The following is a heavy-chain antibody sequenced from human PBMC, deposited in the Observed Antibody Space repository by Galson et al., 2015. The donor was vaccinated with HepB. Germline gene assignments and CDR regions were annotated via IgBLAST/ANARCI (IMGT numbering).Heavy chain of an antibody. D-gene: IGHD2-15*01. CDR2: IIPIFGTA. CDR1: GGTFSSYA. CDR3: ARDGLGYCSGGSCKNWFDP. Sequence: SVKVSCKASGGTFSSYAISWVRQAPGQGLEWMGGIIPIFGTANYAQKFQGRVTITADESTSTAYMELSSLRSEDTAVYYCARDGLGYCSGGSCKNWFDPWGQGTLVTVSS. J-gene: IGHJ5*02. V-gene: IGHV1-69*13.